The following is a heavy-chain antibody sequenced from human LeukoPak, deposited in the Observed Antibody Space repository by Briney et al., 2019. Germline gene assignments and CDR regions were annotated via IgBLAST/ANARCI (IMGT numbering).Heavy chain of an antibody. J-gene: IGHJ4*02. CDR1: GRSISSGSYC. CDR3: ARAYSSGYYPPENFFNS. D-gene: IGHD3-22*01. V-gene: IGHV4-61*02. Sequence: SQTLSLTCSVTGRSISSGSYCWSWIRQPAGKGLEWIGGIHTSGTTNYDPSLTSRVTISVDTSRNQFSLKLSSVTAADTAVYYCARAYSSGYYPPENFFNSWGQGTLVTVSS. CDR2: IHTSGTT.